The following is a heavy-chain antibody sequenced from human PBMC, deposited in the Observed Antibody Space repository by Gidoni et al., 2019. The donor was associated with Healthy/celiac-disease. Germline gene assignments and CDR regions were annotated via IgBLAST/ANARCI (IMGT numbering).Heavy chain of an antibody. Sequence: EVQLVESGGGLIQPGGSLRLSCAPSGFTVSSNYMSWVRQAPGKGLEWVSVIYSGGSTYYADSVKGRFTISRDNSKNTLYLQMNSLRAEDTAVYYCARAQKYSSSSPFDYWGQGTLVTVSS. J-gene: IGHJ4*02. D-gene: IGHD6-6*01. CDR3: ARAQKYSSSSPFDY. CDR2: IYSGGST. V-gene: IGHV3-53*01. CDR1: GFTVSSNY.